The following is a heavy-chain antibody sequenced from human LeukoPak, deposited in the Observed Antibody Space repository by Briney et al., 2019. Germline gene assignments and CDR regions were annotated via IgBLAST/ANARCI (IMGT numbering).Heavy chain of an antibody. Sequence: AASVKVSCKASGYTSTGYYMHWVRQAPGQGLEWMGWINPNSGGTNYAQKFQGRVTMTRDTSISTAYMELSRLRSDDTAVYYCARAVVSNYLLTGMDVWGKGTTVTVSS. V-gene: IGHV1-2*02. D-gene: IGHD4-11*01. CDR1: GYTSTGYY. J-gene: IGHJ6*04. CDR2: INPNSGGT. CDR3: ARAVVSNYLLTGMDV.